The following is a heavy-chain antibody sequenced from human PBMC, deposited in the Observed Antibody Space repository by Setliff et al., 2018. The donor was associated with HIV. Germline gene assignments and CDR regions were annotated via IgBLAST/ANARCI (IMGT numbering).Heavy chain of an antibody. V-gene: IGHV1-69*13. CDR2: IIPIFGTA. CDR1: GGTFSSYA. J-gene: IGHJ4*02. Sequence: SVKVSCKASGGTFSSYAISWVRQAPGQGLEWMGGIIPIFGTANYAQKFQGRVTITADESTSTAYMELSSLRSEDTAVYYCARGGGTHSLPYFFDFWGQGTLVTVSS. CDR3: ARGGGTHSLPYFFDF.